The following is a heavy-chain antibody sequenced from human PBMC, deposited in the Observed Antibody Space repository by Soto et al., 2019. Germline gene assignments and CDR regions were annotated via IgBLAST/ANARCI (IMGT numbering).Heavy chain of an antibody. CDR2: ISYNGSNK. CDR3: AREEGAVADDAFDI. V-gene: IGHV3-30-3*01. Sequence: PGGSLRLSCAASGFTFSSYAMHWVRQAPGKGLEWVAVISYNGSNKYYADSVKGRFTISRDNSKNTLYLQMSSLRAEDTAVYYCAREEGAVADDAFDIWGQGTMVTVSS. D-gene: IGHD6-19*01. J-gene: IGHJ3*02. CDR1: GFTFSSYA.